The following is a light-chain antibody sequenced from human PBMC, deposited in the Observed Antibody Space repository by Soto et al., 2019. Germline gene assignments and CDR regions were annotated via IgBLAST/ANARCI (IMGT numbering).Light chain of an antibody. V-gene: IGKV1-5*01. J-gene: IGKJ4*01. CDR1: QTISNW. Sequence: DIQMTQSPSTLSASVGDRVTITCRASQTISNWLAWYQQKPGKAPKVLIFDASTLDGGVPSRFSGRQSGTDFTLTISSLQPSDFATYYCQQYNTYPLTFGGGTKVEI. CDR3: QQYNTYPLT. CDR2: DAS.